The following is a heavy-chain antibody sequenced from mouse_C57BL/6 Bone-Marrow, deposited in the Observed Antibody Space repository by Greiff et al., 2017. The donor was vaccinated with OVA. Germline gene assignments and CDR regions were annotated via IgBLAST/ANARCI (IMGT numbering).Heavy chain of an antibody. Sequence: VQLQQSGAELVRPGASVTLSCTASGFNIKDDYMHWVKQRPEQGLEWIGWIDPENGDTEYASKFQGKATITADTSSNTAYLQLSSLTSEDTAVYYCLTGTSFAYWGQGTLVTVSA. CDR2: IDPENGDT. CDR1: GFNIKDDY. J-gene: IGHJ3*01. D-gene: IGHD4-1*01. V-gene: IGHV14-4*01. CDR3: LTGTSFAY.